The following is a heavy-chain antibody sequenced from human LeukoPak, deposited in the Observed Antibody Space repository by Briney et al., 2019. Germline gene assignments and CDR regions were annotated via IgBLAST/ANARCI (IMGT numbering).Heavy chain of an antibody. CDR3: TTYRYSYDVTGYSYCHY. J-gene: IGHJ4*02. CDR1: GLSFSNAW. Sequence: GGSLRLSCAASGLSFSNAWMSWVRQAPGKGLEWVGRIINRTSGGATEYAAPVRGRLPISRDDSQTQLYLQMHSLKTHDTAVYYCTTYRYSYDVTGYSYCHYWGQGIPVPVST. V-gene: IGHV3-15*01. D-gene: IGHD3-22*01. CDR2: IINRTSGGAT.